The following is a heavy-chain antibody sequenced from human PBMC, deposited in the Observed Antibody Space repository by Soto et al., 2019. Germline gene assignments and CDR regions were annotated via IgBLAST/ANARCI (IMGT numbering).Heavy chain of an antibody. D-gene: IGHD3-22*01. Sequence: PSETLSLTCSVSGASISSYYWSWIRQPPGKGLEWLAYIYYSGSTSYNPSLKSRVSISLDTSMNQFSLKLSSATAADTAVYYCARTYDDSGPNSGGYGFDIWGQGTLVTVSS. CDR2: IYYSGST. V-gene: IGHV4-59*01. CDR1: GASISSYY. CDR3: ARTYDDSGPNSGGYGFDI. J-gene: IGHJ3*02.